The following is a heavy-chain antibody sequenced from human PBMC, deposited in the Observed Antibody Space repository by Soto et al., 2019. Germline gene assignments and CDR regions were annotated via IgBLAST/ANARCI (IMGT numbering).Heavy chain of an antibody. CDR1: GGSISSGGYY. J-gene: IGHJ4*02. CDR2: IYYSGST. D-gene: IGHD5-18*01. CDR3: ARDSPPYSYGSPNFDY. V-gene: IGHV4-31*03. Sequence: SETLSLTCTVSGGSISSGGYYWSWIRQHPGKGLEWIGYIYYSGSTYYNPSLKSRVTISVDTSKNQFSLELSSLRSEDTAVYYCARDSPPYSYGSPNFDYWGQGTLVTVSS.